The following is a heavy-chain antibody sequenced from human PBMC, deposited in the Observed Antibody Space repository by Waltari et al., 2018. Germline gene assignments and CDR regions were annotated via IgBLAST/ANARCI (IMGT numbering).Heavy chain of an antibody. CDR2: IKQDGSEK. V-gene: IGHV3-7*01. CDR1: GFTFSSYW. D-gene: IGHD1-26*01. CDR3: ARDQWADYYYYMDV. J-gene: IGHJ6*03. Sequence: EVQLVESGGGLVQPGGSLRLSCAASGFTFSSYWMSWVRQAPGKGLEWVANIKQDGSEKYYVDSVKGRFTISRDNAKNSLYLQMNSLRAEDTAVYYCARDQWADYYYYMDVWGKGTTVTVSS.